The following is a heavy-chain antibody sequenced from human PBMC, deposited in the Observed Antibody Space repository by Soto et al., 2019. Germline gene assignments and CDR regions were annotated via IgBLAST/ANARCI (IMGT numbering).Heavy chain of an antibody. V-gene: IGHV3-23*01. Sequence: GGSLRLSCAASGFTFSSYAMSWVRQAPGKGLEWVSAISGSGGSTYYADSVKGRFTISRDNSKNTLYLQMNSLRAEDTAVYYCAKEGIYCGGDCYKSYFDYWGQGTLVTVSS. CDR2: ISGSGGST. J-gene: IGHJ4*02. CDR3: AKEGIYCGGDCYKSYFDY. CDR1: GFTFSSYA. D-gene: IGHD2-21*02.